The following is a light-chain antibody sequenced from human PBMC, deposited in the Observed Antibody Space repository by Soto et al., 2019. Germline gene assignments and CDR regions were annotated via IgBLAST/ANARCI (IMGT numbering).Light chain of an antibody. Sequence: EIVMTQSPDTLSVSPGERATLSCRASQSVSSNLAWYQQKPGQAPRLLIYGASTRATDIPDRFTGSGSGTDFTLTINRVEPEDFAVYFCQQYAGSPRTFGQGTKVDI. CDR1: QSVSSN. CDR3: QQYAGSPRT. CDR2: GAS. V-gene: IGKV3-20*01. J-gene: IGKJ1*01.